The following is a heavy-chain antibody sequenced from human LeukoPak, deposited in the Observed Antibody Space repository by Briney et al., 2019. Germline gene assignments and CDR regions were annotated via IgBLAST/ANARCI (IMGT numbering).Heavy chain of an antibody. V-gene: IGHV4-59*08. CDR3: ARHQNIAAPFDY. Sequence: SETLSLTCTVSGGSISSNFWSWIRQPPGKGLEWIGNIHTSGSTNYNPSLKSRVTISIDTSKNQFPLKLSSVTAADTAVYYCARHQNIAAPFDYWGQGTLVTVSS. CDR2: IHTSGST. CDR1: GGSISSNF. J-gene: IGHJ4*02. D-gene: IGHD6-6*01.